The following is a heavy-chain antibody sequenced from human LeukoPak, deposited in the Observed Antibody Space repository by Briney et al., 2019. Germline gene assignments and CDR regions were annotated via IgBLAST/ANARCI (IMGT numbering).Heavy chain of an antibody. CDR3: AISDYYDSSGYSFQH. V-gene: IGHV4-30-4*08. CDR1: GGSISSGDYY. D-gene: IGHD3-22*01. J-gene: IGHJ1*01. CDR2: IYYSGST. Sequence: SQTLSLTCTVSGGSISSGDYYWSWIRQPPGKGLEWIGYIYYSGSTYYNPSLKCRVTISVDTSKNQFSLKLSSVTAADTAVYYCAISDYYDSSGYSFQHWGQGTLVTVSS.